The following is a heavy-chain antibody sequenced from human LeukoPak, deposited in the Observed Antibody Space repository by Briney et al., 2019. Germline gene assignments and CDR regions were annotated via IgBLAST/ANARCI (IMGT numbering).Heavy chain of an antibody. CDR3: ARVQPIEHSSGWTIMDV. D-gene: IGHD6-19*01. Sequence: SETLSLTCTVSGGSISSYYWSWIRQPAGKGLEWIGRIYTSGSTNYNPSLKSRVTMSVDTSKNQFSLKLSSVTAADTAVYYCARVQPIEHSSGWTIMDVWGKGTTVTVSS. CDR1: GGSISSYY. CDR2: IYTSGST. V-gene: IGHV4-4*07. J-gene: IGHJ6*03.